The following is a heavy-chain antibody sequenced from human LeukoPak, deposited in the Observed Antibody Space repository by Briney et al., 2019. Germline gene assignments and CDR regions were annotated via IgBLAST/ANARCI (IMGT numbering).Heavy chain of an antibody. V-gene: IGHV4-39*07. CDR3: ARGEGPMVRGVIRTLDY. J-gene: IGHJ4*02. CDR2: IYYSGST. D-gene: IGHD3-10*01. CDR1: GGSISSSSYY. Sequence: SETLSLTCTVSGGSISSSSYYWGWIRQPPGKGLEWIGSIYYSGSTYYNPSLKSRVTISVDTSKNQFSLKLSSVTAADTAVYYCARGEGPMVRGVIRTLDYWGQGTLVTVS.